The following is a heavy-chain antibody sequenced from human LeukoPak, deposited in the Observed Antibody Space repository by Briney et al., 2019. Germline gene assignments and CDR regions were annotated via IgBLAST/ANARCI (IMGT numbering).Heavy chain of an antibody. J-gene: IGHJ4*02. CDR2: INDRGGGA. CDR1: GFTFSNSV. D-gene: IGHD6-19*01. V-gene: IGHV3-23*01. CDR3: ARGVSGWPYYLDY. Sequence: GGSLRLSCAASGFTFSNSVMSWVRQAPGKGLEWVSSINDRGGGAYYADSVKGRFTISRDNSKNTLYLQMNSLRAEDTAVYYCARGVSGWPYYLDYWGQGALVTVSS.